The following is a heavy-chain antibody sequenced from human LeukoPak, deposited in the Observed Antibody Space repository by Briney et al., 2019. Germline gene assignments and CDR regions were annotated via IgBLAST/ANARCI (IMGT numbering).Heavy chain of an antibody. J-gene: IGHJ5*02. V-gene: IGHV4-31*03. CDR3: ARDPCSGGSCWFDP. Sequence: PSQTLSLTCTVSGGSITSGGYYWSWIRQHPGKCLEWIGYIYYSGSTYYNPSLKSRVTISVDTSKKQSSLKLSSVTAADTAVYYCARDPCSGGSCWFDPWGQGTLVTVSS. CDR2: IYYSGST. D-gene: IGHD2-15*01. CDR1: GGSITSGGYY.